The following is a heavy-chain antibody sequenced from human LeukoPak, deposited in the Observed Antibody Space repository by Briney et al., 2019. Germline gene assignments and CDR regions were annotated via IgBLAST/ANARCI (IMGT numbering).Heavy chain of an antibody. Sequence: GGSLRLSCAASGFTFSSYAMSWVRQAPGKGLEWVSGISWNSGSIGYADSVKGRFTISRDNAKNSLYLQMNSLRAEDTALYYCAKGRGWNYVQPFDYWGQGTLVTVSS. J-gene: IGHJ4*02. V-gene: IGHV3-9*01. CDR3: AKGRGWNYVQPFDY. D-gene: IGHD1-7*01. CDR2: ISWNSGSI. CDR1: GFTFSSYA.